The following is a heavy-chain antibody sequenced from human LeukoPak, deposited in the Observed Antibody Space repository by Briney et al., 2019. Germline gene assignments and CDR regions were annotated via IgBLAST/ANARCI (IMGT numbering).Heavy chain of an antibody. CDR1: GYTFTSYY. CDR2: INPSGGST. CDR3: ARRLGPYYDSSGYCLDY. J-gene: IGHJ4*02. V-gene: IGHV1-46*01. Sequence: ASVKVSCKASGYTFTSYYMHWVRQAPGQGLEWMGIINPSGGSTSYAQKSQGRVTMTRDTSTSTVYMELSSLRSEDTAVYYCARRLGPYYDSSGYCLDYWGQGTLVTVSS. D-gene: IGHD3-22*01.